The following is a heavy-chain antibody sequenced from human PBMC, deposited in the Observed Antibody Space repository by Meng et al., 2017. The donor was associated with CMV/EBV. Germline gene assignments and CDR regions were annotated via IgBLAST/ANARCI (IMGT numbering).Heavy chain of an antibody. CDR1: EFTFSGSA. CDR3: TRTPGDY. J-gene: IGHJ4*02. Sequence: NLSCAASEFTFSGSAIHWVRQASGKGLGWVSRNRSKASSYATAYATSVKGRFTISRDDSKSTAYLQMNSLKTEDTAVYYCTRTPGDYWGQGTLVTVSS. V-gene: IGHV3-73*01. CDR2: NRSKASSYAT. D-gene: IGHD3-10*01.